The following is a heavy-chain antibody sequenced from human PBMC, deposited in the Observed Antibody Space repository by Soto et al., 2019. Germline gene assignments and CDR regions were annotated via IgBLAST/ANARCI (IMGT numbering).Heavy chain of an antibody. J-gene: IGHJ4*02. D-gene: IGHD5-18*01. V-gene: IGHV1-69*04. CDR3: AREISRTIEAFSYGYEGTYFDY. Sequence: ASVKVSCKASGGTFSSYAISWVRQAPGQGLEWMGRIIPILGIANYAQKFQGRVTITADKSTSTAYMELSSLRSEDTAVYYCAREISRTIEAFSYGYEGTYFDYWGQGTLVTVSS. CDR1: GGTFSSYA. CDR2: IIPILGIA.